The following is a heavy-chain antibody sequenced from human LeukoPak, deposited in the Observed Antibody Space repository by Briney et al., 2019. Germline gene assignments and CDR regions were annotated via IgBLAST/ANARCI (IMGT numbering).Heavy chain of an antibody. CDR3: ARPSSKNDYGDYESQYYFDY. CDR2: INHSGST. J-gene: IGHJ4*02. V-gene: IGHV4-34*01. CDR1: GGSISSYY. D-gene: IGHD4-17*01. Sequence: SETLSLTCTVSGGSISSYYWSWIRQPPGKGLEWIGEINHSGSTNYNPSLKSRVTISVDTSKNQFSLKLSSVTAADTAVYYCARPSSKNDYGDYESQYYFDYWGQGTLVTVSS.